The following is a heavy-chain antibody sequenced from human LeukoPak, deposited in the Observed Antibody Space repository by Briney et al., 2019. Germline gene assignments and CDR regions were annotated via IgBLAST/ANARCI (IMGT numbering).Heavy chain of an antibody. CDR3: ARDSSSWYGTPYFAY. CDR1: GFTFSNYN. D-gene: IGHD6-13*01. Sequence: GGSLGLSCAASGFTFSNYNMNWVRQAPGKGLEWVSYISSRGSTIYYADSVKGRFTISRDNAKNSLYLQMNSLRAEDTAVYYCARDSSSWYGTPYFAYWGQGTLVTVSS. J-gene: IGHJ4*02. CDR2: ISSRGSTI. V-gene: IGHV3-48*04.